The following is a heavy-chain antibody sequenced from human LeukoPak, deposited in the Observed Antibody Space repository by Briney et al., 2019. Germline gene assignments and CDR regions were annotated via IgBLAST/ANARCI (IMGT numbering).Heavy chain of an antibody. V-gene: IGHV3-74*01. D-gene: IGHD1-1*01. Sequence: PGGSLRLSCAASGFTFSSYWMHWVRQAPGKGLVGVSRINSDGSSTSYADSVKGRFTISRDNAKNTLYLQMNSLRAEDTAVYYCIVHNIITTGGRGTLVTVSP. CDR3: IVHNIITT. CDR2: INSDGSST. CDR1: GFTFSSYW. J-gene: IGHJ4*02.